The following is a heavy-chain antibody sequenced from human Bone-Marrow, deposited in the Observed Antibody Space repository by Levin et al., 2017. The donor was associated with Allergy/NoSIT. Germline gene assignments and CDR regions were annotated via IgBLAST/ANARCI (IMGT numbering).Heavy chain of an antibody. CDR2: IVVGSGNT. CDR1: GFTFISSA. Sequence: KISCKTSGFTFISSAVQWVRQARGQRLEWIGWIVVGSGNTHYAQKFQKRVTITRDMSTGTAYMELSSLRSEDTAVYYCATSDPLGFCSGGSCLDYWGQGTLVTVSS. J-gene: IGHJ4*02. CDR3: ATSDPLGFCSGGSCLDY. D-gene: IGHD2-15*01. V-gene: IGHV1-58*01.